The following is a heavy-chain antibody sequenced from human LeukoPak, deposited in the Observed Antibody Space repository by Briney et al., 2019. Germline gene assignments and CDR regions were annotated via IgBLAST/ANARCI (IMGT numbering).Heavy chain of an antibody. Sequence: GSSVKVSCKASGGTFSSYAISWVRQAPGQGLEWMGGIIPIFGTANYAQKFQGRVTITADKSTSTAYMELSSLRSEDTVVYYRARDGHCSGGSCYSVAFDYWGQGTLVTVSS. D-gene: IGHD2-15*01. CDR2: IIPIFGTA. CDR3: ARDGHCSGGSCYSVAFDY. CDR1: GGTFSSYA. J-gene: IGHJ4*02. V-gene: IGHV1-69*06.